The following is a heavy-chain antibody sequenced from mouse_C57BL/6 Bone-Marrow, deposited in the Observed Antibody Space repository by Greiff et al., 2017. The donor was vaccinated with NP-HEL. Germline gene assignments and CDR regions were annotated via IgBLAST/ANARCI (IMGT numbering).Heavy chain of an antibody. CDR3: ARERNGYYFDY. CDR1: GYSFTGYF. V-gene: IGHV1-20*01. Sequence: VQLKESGPELVKPGDSVKISCKASGYSFTGYFMNWVMQSHGKSLEWIGRINPYNGDTFYNQKFKGKATLTVDKSSSTAHMELRSLTSEDSAVYYCARERNGYYFDYWGQGTTLTVSS. D-gene: IGHD1-2*01. CDR2: INPYNGDT. J-gene: IGHJ2*01.